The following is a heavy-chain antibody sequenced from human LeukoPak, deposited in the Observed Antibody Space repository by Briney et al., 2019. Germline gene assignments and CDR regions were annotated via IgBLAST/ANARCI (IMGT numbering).Heavy chain of an antibody. J-gene: IGHJ4*02. Sequence: GGSLRLSCAASGFIFSSYAMSWVRQAPGKGLEWVSTISGSGGSTYYADSVKGRFTISRDNSKNTLYVQMSSLRAEDTAVYYCAKGRSSSGYDYVDYWGQGTLVTVSS. CDR1: GFIFSSYA. CDR2: ISGSGGST. V-gene: IGHV3-23*01. CDR3: AKGRSSSGYDYVDY. D-gene: IGHD3-22*01.